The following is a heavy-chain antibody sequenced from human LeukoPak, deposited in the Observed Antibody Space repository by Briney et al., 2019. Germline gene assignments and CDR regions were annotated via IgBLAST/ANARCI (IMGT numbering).Heavy chain of an antibody. CDR2: ISSNGGST. CDR3: ARVSGSYYVERGYFDY. D-gene: IGHD1-26*01. CDR1: GSTFSSYA. J-gene: IGHJ4*02. V-gene: IGHV3-64*01. Sequence: PGGSLRLSCAASGSTFSSYALYWVRQAPGKGPEFVSGISSNGGSTYYANSVKGRFTISRDNSKNTLYLQMGSLRAEDMAVYYCARVSGSYYVERGYFDYWGQGTLVTVSS.